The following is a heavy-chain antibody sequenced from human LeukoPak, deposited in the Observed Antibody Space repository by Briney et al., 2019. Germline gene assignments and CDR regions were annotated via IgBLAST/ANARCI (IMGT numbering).Heavy chain of an antibody. D-gene: IGHD2-2*01. Sequence: GASVKVSCKASGYTFTGYYMHWVRQAPGQGLEWMGWINPNNGDTKYAQKFQGLVTMSRDTSISTAYMELSRLTSDDTAIYYCARTKPPCSSCLLLDYWGQGTLVTVSS. V-gene: IGHV1-2*02. J-gene: IGHJ4*02. CDR1: GYTFTGYY. CDR2: INPNNGDT. CDR3: ARTKPPCSSCLLLDY.